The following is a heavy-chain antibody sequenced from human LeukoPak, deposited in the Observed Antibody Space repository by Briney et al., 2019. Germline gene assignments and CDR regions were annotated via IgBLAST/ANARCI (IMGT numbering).Heavy chain of an antibody. Sequence: NPGGSLRLSCAAPGFTFSDYYMTWIRQAPGKGLEWVSYISSSTTYTNYADSVKGRFTISRDNAKNVLYLQLNSLRADDTAVYYCARDQVTTVTTQWGSYAFDIWGQGTMVTVSS. CDR2: ISSSTTYT. CDR1: GFTFSDYY. J-gene: IGHJ3*02. CDR3: ARDQVTTVTTQWGSYAFDI. D-gene: IGHD4-17*01. V-gene: IGHV3-11*06.